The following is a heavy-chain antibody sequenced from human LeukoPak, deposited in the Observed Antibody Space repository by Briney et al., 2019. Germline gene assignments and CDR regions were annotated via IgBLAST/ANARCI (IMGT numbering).Heavy chain of an antibody. D-gene: IGHD2-15*01. V-gene: IGHV4-34*01. CDR2: VNHSGST. CDR3: ARRRAGLRRDLWFDP. J-gene: IGHJ5*02. Sequence: SETLSLTCAVYGGSFSGYYWSWIRQPPGKGLEWIREVNHSGSTNYNPSLKSRVTISLDTSKNQVSLKVTSVTAADTAVYYCARRRAGLRRDLWFDPWGQGVLVTVSS. CDR1: GGSFSGYY.